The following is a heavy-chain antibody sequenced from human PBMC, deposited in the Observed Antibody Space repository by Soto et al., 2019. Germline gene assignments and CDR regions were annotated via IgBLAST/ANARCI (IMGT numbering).Heavy chain of an antibody. CDR1: GGSISSYY. CDR2: IYWTGST. CDR3: ARLKVTSDYYMDF. J-gene: IGHJ6*03. V-gene: IGHV4-59*01. D-gene: IGHD4-4*01. Sequence: QVQLQESGPGLVKSSETLSLTCTVSGGSISSYYWSWIRQPPGKGLEWIGNIYWTGSTYYNPSLTSRVTISIDTSKNQFALKVSSVTAAGTAVYYCARLKVTSDYYMDFWGKGTTVTVSS.